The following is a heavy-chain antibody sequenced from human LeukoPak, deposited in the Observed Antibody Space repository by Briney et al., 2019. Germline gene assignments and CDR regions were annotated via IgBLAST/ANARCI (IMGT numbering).Heavy chain of an antibody. V-gene: IGHV1-18*01. D-gene: IGHD6-13*01. CDR2: MNPNNGNT. Sequence: ASVKVSCKASGYTFTSYDINWVRQATGQGLEWMGWMNPNNGNTDYAQKLQGRVTMTTDTSTSTAYMELRSLRSDDTAVYYCARLKGSSWKDIDSWGQGTLVTVSS. J-gene: IGHJ4*02. CDR1: GYTFTSYD. CDR3: ARLKGSSWKDIDS.